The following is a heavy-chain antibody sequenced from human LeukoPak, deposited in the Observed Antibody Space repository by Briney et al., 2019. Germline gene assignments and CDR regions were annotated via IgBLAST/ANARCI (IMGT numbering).Heavy chain of an antibody. CDR3: ARDFLLRSGSYERDDAFDI. D-gene: IGHD1-26*01. CDR2: IKQDGSEK. Sequence: GGSLRLSCAASGFTFSSYWMGWVRQAPGKGLEWVANIKQDGSEKYYVDSVKGRFTISRDNAKNSLYLQMNSLRAEDTAVYYCARDFLLRSGSYERDDAFDIWGQGTMVTVSS. J-gene: IGHJ3*02. CDR1: GFTFSSYW. V-gene: IGHV3-7*01.